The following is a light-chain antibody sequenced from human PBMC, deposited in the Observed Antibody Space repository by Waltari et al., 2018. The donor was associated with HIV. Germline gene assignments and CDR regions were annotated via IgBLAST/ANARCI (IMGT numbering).Light chain of an antibody. J-gene: IGKJ1*01. Sequence: EVVMAQYPATLSVSPGERAILSCRASQSVSTSLAWYQQKPGQAPRLLIFGTSTRATGVSARFSGSGSGTYFSLTISSLQYEDLAVYYCQQYKNGWTFGQGTKVDIK. CDR2: GTS. CDR3: QQYKNGWT. CDR1: QSVSTS. V-gene: IGKV3-15*01.